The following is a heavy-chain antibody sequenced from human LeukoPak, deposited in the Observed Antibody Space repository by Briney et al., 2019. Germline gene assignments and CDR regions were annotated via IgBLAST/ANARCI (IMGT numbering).Heavy chain of an antibody. Sequence: PGGSLRLSCAASGFTFDDYGMNWVRHAPGKGLEWVSGINWNGGSTGYADSVKGRFTISRDNAKNSLYLQMNSLRAEDTALYYCARDEDHYYDSSGYARVRYFQHWGQGTLVTVSS. CDR2: INWNGGST. CDR3: ARDEDHYYDSSGYARVRYFQH. D-gene: IGHD3-22*01. V-gene: IGHV3-20*04. CDR1: GFTFDDYG. J-gene: IGHJ1*01.